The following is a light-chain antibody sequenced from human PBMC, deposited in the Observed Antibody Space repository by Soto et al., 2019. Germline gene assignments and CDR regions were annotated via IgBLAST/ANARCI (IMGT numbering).Light chain of an antibody. V-gene: IGKV1-9*01. CDR2: GAS. CDR3: QQHNSNPT. CDR1: QGISGY. Sequence: DIQFAQSPSFLSASVGDRVTITCLASQGISGYLAWYQQKPGNAPKLLIYGASPLQSGVPSRFSGSGSETEFTLTISGLQPEDFATYCCQQHNSNPTCGPGTKVDI. J-gene: IGKJ3*01.